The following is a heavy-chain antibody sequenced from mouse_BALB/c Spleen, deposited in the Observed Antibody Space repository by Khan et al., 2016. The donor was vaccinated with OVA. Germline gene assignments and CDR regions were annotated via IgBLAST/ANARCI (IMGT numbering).Heavy chain of an antibody. CDR2: IWSDGST. CDR3: ARWFDGYSSLYAMDY. CDR1: GFSLTSYG. V-gene: IGHV2-6*02. D-gene: IGHD2-3*01. J-gene: IGHJ4*01. Sequence: VQLQESGPGLAAPSQSLSITCTVSGFSLTSYGVHWVRQPPGKGLEWLVVIWSDGSTNYNSVLKSRLSISKDNSKSQVFLKMNSLQTDDTAIYYCARWFDGYSSLYAMDYWGQGTSVTVSS.